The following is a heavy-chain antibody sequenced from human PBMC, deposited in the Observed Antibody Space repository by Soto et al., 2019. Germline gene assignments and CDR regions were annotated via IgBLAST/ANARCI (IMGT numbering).Heavy chain of an antibody. V-gene: IGHV2-5*01. CDR3: AHRFIQLWLGPFDY. CDR2: IYWNDDK. D-gene: IGHD5-18*01. CDR1: GFSLSTSGVG. J-gene: IGHJ4*02. Sequence: SGPTLVKPTQTLTLTCTFSGFSLSTSGVGVGWIRQPPGKALEWLALIYWNDDKRYSPSLKSRLTITTETSKNQVVLTMTNMDPVDTATYYCAHRFIQLWLGPFDYWGQGTLVTVSS.